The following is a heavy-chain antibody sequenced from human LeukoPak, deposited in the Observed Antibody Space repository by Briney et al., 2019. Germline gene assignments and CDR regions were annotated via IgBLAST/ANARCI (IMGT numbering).Heavy chain of an antibody. CDR2: INPDGGAK. J-gene: IGHJ6*02. CDR3: ARHFSTYSYGLDV. V-gene: IGHV3-7*01. Sequence: SGGSLRLSCAASGFTFSNFWMSWVRQAPGKGLEWVANINPDGGAKYYVDSVKGRFTISRDNAENSLYLQMNSLRPEDTAVYYCARHFSTYSYGLDVWGQGTTVTVSS. D-gene: IGHD3-3*02. CDR1: GFTFSNFW.